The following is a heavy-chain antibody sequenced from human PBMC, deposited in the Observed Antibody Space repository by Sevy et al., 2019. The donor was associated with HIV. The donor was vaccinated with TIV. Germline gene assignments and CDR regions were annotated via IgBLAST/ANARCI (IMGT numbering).Heavy chain of an antibody. Sequence: SETLSLTCTVSGGSLSNYFWSWIRLPPGKKLEWIAYVYTSGSTNDNPSLKSRVSISIDTSKNQFSLKLRSVSAADTAVYYSARESIGATGDFDYWGQGTLVTVSS. CDR1: GGSLSNYF. D-gene: IGHD6-6*01. CDR3: ARESIGATGDFDY. J-gene: IGHJ4*02. CDR2: VYTSGST. V-gene: IGHV4-59*01.